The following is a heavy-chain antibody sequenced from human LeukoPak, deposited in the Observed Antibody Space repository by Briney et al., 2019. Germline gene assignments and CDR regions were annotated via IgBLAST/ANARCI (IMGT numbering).Heavy chain of an antibody. CDR2: IIPIFGTA. CDR3: ARDSHYDILTGYYMGYYFDY. D-gene: IGHD3-9*01. CDR1: GGTFSSYA. J-gene: IGHJ4*02. Sequence: ASVKVSCKASGGTFSSYAISWVRQAPGQGLEWMGGIIPIFGTANYAQKFQGRVTITADESTSTAYMELSSLRSEDTAVYYCARDSHYDILTGYYMGYYFDYWGQGTLVTVSS. V-gene: IGHV1-69*13.